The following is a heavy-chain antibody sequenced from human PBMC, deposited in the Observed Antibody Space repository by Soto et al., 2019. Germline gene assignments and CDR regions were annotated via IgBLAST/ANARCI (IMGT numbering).Heavy chain of an antibody. Sequence: GGSLRLSCSASGFTFSSYAMHWVRQAPGKGLEYVSAISSNGGSTYYADSVKGRFTISRDNSKNTLYLQMSSLRAEDTAVYYCVKEIKNEYSSSFLCMGFDYWGQGTLVTVSS. CDR2: ISSNGGST. CDR1: GFTFSSYA. J-gene: IGHJ4*02. CDR3: VKEIKNEYSSSFLCMGFDY. D-gene: IGHD6-6*01. V-gene: IGHV3-64D*08.